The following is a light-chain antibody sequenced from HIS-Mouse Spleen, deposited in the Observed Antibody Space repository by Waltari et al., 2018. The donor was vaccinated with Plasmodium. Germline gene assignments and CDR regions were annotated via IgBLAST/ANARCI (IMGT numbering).Light chain of an antibody. CDR3: CSYAGRRMV. CDR2: EGS. CDR1: SSDVGGYNY. Sequence: QSALTQPPSASGSPGQSVTISCTGTSSDVGGYNYVSWYQQHPGKAPKLMIYEGSKRPSGVSNRFSGSKSGNTASLTISGLRAEDEADYDCCSYAGRRMVFGGGTKLTVL. J-gene: IGLJ2*01. V-gene: IGLV2-8*01.